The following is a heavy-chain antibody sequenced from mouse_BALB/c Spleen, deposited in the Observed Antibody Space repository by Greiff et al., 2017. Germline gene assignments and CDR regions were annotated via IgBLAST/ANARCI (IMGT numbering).Heavy chain of an antibody. D-gene: IGHD2-10*01. CDR2: ISDGGSYT. V-gene: IGHV5-4*02. Sequence: EVQRVESGGGLVKPGGSLKLSCAASGFTFSDYYMYWVRQTPEKRLEWVATISDGGSYTYYPDSVKGRFTISRDNAKNTLYLQMSSLKSEDTAMYYCARTYYGNYDYAMDYWGQGTSVTVSS. CDR3: ARTYYGNYDYAMDY. CDR1: GFTFSDYY. J-gene: IGHJ4*01.